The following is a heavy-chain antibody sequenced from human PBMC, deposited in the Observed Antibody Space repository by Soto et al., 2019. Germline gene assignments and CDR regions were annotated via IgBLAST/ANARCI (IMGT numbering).Heavy chain of an antibody. CDR1: GGSFSGYY. D-gene: IGHD6-13*01. Sequence: ASETLCLTCAVYGGSFSGYYWSWIRQPPGKGLEWIGEINHSGSTNYNPSLKSRVTISVDTSKNQFSLKLSSVTAADTAVYYCAGPNSTSWYPYGMTVWGQGPPVT. CDR3: AGPNSTSWYPYGMTV. V-gene: IGHV4-34*01. CDR2: INHSGST. J-gene: IGHJ6*02.